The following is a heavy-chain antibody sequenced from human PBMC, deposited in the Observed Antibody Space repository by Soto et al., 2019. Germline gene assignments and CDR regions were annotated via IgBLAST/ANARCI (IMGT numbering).Heavy chain of an antibody. V-gene: IGHV4-4*02. CDR1: GTSISSTFW. D-gene: IGHD5-18*01. J-gene: IGHJ4*02. CDR3: ARGYGRNSDY. CDR2: INHSGST. Sequence: SEPLSLTCAVSGTSISSTFWWTWVRQTPGKGLEWIGEINHSGSTNYNPSLKSRVTISVDTSKNQFSLKLSSVTAADTAVYYCARGYGRNSDYWGQGTLVTVSS.